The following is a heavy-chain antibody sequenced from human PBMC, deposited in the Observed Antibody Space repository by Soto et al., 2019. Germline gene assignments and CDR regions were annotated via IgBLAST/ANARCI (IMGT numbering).Heavy chain of an antibody. CDR3: ARDVVSYGMDV. V-gene: IGHV4-30-4*01. D-gene: IGHD2-15*01. CDR1: GGSISSGDYY. CDR2: IYYSGST. J-gene: IGHJ6*02. Sequence: ASETLSLTCTVSGGSISSGDYYWSWIRQPPGKGLEWIGYIYYSGSTYYNPSLKSRVTISVDTSKNQFSLKLSSVTAADTAVYYCARDVVSYGMDVWGQGTTVTVSS.